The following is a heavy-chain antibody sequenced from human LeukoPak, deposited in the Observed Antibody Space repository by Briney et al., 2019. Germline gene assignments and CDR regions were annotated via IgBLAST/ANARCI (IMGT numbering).Heavy chain of an antibody. V-gene: IGHV3-30*04. D-gene: IGHD2-21*01. J-gene: IGHJ4*02. CDR1: GFTFSSYA. CDR2: ISYDGSNK. Sequence: GGSLRLSCAASGFTFSSYAMHWVRQAPGKGLEWVAVISYDGSNKYYADSVKGRFTISRDNSKNTLYLQLSSLRLEDTAVYYCATDMVGYCGDVTCYSEAYWGQGTLVTVSS. CDR3: ATDMVGYCGDVTCYSEAY.